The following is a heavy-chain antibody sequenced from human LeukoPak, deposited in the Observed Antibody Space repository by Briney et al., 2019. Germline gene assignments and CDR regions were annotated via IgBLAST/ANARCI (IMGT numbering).Heavy chain of an antibody. Sequence: ASVKVSCKASGYTFTGYYMHWLRQAPGQGLDWMGWINPNSGGTDYAQKFQGRVTMTRDTSISPAYMELSRLRSDDTAVYYCARLSGSYYFDYWGQGTLVTVSS. V-gene: IGHV1-2*02. CDR1: GYTFTGYY. CDR3: ARLSGSYYFDY. J-gene: IGHJ4*02. D-gene: IGHD1-26*01. CDR2: INPNSGGT.